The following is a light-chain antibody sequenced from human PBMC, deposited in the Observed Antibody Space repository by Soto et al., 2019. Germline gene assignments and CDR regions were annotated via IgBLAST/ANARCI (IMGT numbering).Light chain of an antibody. V-gene: IGKV3-20*01. CDR2: GAS. CDR3: QQYMSSVT. J-gene: IGKJ1*01. CDR1: QSVDSTF. Sequence: EIVLTQSPGSLSLSPGERATLSCRASQSVDSTFFAWYQKKPGQAPRLLIYGASKRATGVPDRFSGSGSGTDFTPTISRLEPEDFAVYYCQQYMSSVTFGQGTKVVI.